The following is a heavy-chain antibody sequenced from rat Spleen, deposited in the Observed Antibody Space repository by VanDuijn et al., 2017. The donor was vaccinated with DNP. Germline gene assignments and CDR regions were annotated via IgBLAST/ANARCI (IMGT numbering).Heavy chain of an antibody. V-gene: IGHV5-17*01. CDR3: ASRGTTEGIVSSYWYFDF. J-gene: IGHJ1*01. CDR1: GFTFSDYA. D-gene: IGHD1-11*01. CDR2: IIYDGSST. Sequence: EVQLVESGGGLVQPGRSLKLSCAASGFTFSDYAMAWVRQAPKKGLEWVATIIYDGSSTYYRDSVKGRFTISRDNAKSTLYLQMDSLRSEDTATYYCASRGTTEGIVSSYWYFDFWGPGTMVTVSS.